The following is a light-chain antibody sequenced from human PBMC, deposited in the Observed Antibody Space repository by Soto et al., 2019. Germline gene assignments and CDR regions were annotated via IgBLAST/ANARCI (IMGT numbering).Light chain of an antibody. V-gene: IGLV2-23*02. J-gene: IGLJ3*02. CDR1: SSDVGGYDR. CDR3: SSSLGGPKWV. CDR2: EVN. Sequence: QSALTQSASVSGSPGQWITISCTGSSSDVGGYDRVSWYQQYPGRAPTLLIYEVNKRPSGVSNRFSGSKSGNTASLTISGLRAEDEADYYCSSSLGGPKWVFGGGTKLTVL.